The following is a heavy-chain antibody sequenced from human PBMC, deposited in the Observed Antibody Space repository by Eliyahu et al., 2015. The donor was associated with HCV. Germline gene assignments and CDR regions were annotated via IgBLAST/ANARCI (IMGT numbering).Heavy chain of an antibody. CDR2: ISDSGSNT. J-gene: IGHJ4*02. V-gene: IGHV3-23*01. Sequence: EVQLLESGGGFVQPGGSLRLSCXASGLXFSXXAMSWVRQAPGKGXEWVSXISDSGSNTYYADSVKGRFTISRDNSKNTLYLQVNSLRAEDTVVYYCAKDLDYYGSGSPWYFDYWGQGTQVTVSP. CDR3: AKDLDYYGSGSPWYFDY. D-gene: IGHD3-10*01. CDR1: GLXFSXXA.